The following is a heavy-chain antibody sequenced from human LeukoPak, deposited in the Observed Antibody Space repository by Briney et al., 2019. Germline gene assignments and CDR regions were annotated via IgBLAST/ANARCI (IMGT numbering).Heavy chain of an antibody. CDR3: ARDSGHGYSGYDRFDP. J-gene: IGHJ5*02. CDR1: GGSISSYY. D-gene: IGHD5-12*01. CDR2: IHTSGST. Sequence: PSETLSLTCTVSGGSISSYYWNWIRQPAGKGLEWIGRIHTSGSTNSNPSLRSRLTMSIDTSKNQFSLKLSSVTAADTAVSYCARDSGHGYSGYDRFDPWGQGTLVTVSS. V-gene: IGHV4-4*07.